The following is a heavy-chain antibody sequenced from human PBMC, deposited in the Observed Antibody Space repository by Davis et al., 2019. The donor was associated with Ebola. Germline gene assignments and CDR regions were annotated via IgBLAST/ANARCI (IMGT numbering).Heavy chain of an antibody. J-gene: IGHJ3*01. Sequence: GESLKISCQGSGYRFTNYWIGWVRQIPGKGLEWMGIIYPGDSDTRYSPSFLGQVIISADKSISTAYMQWSRLEASDTAMYYCASLRRTITGMDDAFDVWGQGTMVTVSS. CDR1: GYRFTNYW. CDR2: IYPGDSDT. CDR3: ASLRRTITGMDDAFDV. D-gene: IGHD1-20*01. V-gene: IGHV5-51*01.